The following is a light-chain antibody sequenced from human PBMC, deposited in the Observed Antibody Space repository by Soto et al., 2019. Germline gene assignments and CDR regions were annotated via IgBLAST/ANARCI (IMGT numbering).Light chain of an antibody. CDR2: EVS. CDR1: SSDVGAFKY. CDR3: SSYTSSSTWV. Sequence: QSALTQPASVSGSPGQSITISCTGTSSDVGAFKYVSWYQQHPGKASKLMIYEVSRRPSGVSNRFSASKSGNTASLTISGLQAEDEADYYCSSYTSSSTWVFGGGTQLTVL. V-gene: IGLV2-14*01. J-gene: IGLJ3*02.